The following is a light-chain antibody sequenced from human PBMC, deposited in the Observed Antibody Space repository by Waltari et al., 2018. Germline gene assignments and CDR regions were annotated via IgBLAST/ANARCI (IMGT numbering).Light chain of an antibody. CDR3: QHYVRLPAT. J-gene: IGKJ1*01. CDR1: QSVSRA. Sequence: EIVLTQSPGTLSLSPGERATLSCRASQSVSRALAWYQQKPGQAPRRLISGASNRATGIPDRFSGSGSATDFSLTISSLEPEDFAVYYCQHYVRLPATFGQGTKVEIK. V-gene: IGKV3-20*01. CDR2: GAS.